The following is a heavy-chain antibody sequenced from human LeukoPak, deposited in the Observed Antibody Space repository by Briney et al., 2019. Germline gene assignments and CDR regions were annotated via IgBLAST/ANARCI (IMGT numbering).Heavy chain of an antibody. V-gene: IGHV1-2*02. CDR2: INPNSGGT. J-gene: IGHJ4*02. D-gene: IGHD2-15*01. CDR1: GCTFTGYY. Sequence: ASVKVSCKASGCTFTGYYMHWVRQAPGQGLEWMGWINPNSGGTNYAQKFQGRVTMTRDTSTNTAYMELSRLTFDDTAVYFCARGSGYCSGGTCYIDYWGQGTLVTVSS. CDR3: ARGSGYCSGGTCYIDY.